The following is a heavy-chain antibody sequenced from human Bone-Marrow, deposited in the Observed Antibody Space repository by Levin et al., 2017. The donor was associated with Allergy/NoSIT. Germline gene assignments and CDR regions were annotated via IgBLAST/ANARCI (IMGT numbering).Heavy chain of an antibody. CDR3: SATNY. J-gene: IGHJ4*02. CDR1: GFSISDYA. Sequence: GESLKISCTASGFSISDYAMTWFRQAPGKGLEWVGFMRRNAYGGTTEYAASVKGRFTISRDEAKNIAYLQMNSLKTEDTAVYYCSATNYWGQGTLVTVSS. CDR2: MRRNAYGGTT. V-gene: IGHV3-49*03.